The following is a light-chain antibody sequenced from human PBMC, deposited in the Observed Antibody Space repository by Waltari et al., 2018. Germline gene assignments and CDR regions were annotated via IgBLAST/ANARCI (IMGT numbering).Light chain of an antibody. Sequence: QSALTQPASVSASPGQSITIPCPGTSSDIGSYNHVSWYQQHPGKAPKLLISAVAKRPSGVSSRFSGSKSGNTASLTISGLQSDDEAHYYCCSYARFYIWVFGEGTKLTVL. J-gene: IGLJ3*02. V-gene: IGLV2-23*02. CDR1: SSDIGSYNH. CDR2: AVA. CDR3: CSYARFYIWV.